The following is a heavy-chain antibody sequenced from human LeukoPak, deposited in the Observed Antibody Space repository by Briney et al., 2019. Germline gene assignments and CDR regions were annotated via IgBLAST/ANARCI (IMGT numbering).Heavy chain of an antibody. CDR3: ARVRILTGFLNRNVYFDY. V-gene: IGHV1-18*01. CDR1: GYTFTSYG. J-gene: IGHJ4*02. Sequence: ASVKVSCRASGYTFTSYGISWVRQAPGQGLEWMGWISAYNGNTNYAQKLQGRVTMTTDTSTSTAYMELRSLRSDDTAVYYCARVRILTGFLNRNVYFDYWGQGTLVTVSS. D-gene: IGHD3-9*01. CDR2: ISAYNGNT.